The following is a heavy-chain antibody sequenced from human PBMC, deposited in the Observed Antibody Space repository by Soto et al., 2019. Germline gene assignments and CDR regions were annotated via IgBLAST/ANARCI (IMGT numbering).Heavy chain of an antibody. J-gene: IGHJ2*01. V-gene: IGHV3-30*03. CDR2: ISYDGSNK. CDR1: GFTFSSYG. Sequence: QVQLVESGGGVVQPGRSLRLSCAASGFTFSSYGMHWVRQAPGKGLEWVAVISYDGSNKYYADSVKGRFTISRDNSKNSRDLQMNSLRAEDTAVYYCAIEHYTVTGSHWSFDLCSRGTLVTLSS. D-gene: IGHD4-17*01. CDR3: AIEHYTVTGSHWSFDL.